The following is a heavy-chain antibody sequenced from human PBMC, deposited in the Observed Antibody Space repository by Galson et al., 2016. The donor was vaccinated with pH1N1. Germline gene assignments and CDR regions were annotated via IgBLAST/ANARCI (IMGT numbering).Heavy chain of an antibody. CDR1: GYTFTTSY. CDR2: INPIGGMA. V-gene: IGHV1-46*01. J-gene: IGHJ4*02. Sequence: SVKVSCKASGYTFTTSYIHWVRQAPGLGLQWMGVINPIGGMATYTQNFQDRLTMTVDASTSTVYTELTSLRSEDTAVYYCVRDLGRLRDFWGQGTLVTVSS. CDR3: VRDLGRLRDF. D-gene: IGHD7-27*01.